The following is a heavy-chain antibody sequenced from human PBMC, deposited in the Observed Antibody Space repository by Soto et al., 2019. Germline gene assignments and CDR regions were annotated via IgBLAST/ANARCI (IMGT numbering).Heavy chain of an antibody. CDR2: IYYSGST. J-gene: IGHJ6*02. CDR1: GGSISSGGYY. D-gene: IGHD1-1*01. Sequence: PSETLSLTCTVSGGSISSGGYYWSWIRQHPGKGLEWIGYIYYSGSTYYNPSLRSRVTISVDTSKNQFSLKLSSVTAADTAVYYCARTRWNHYYYYYGMDVWGQGTTVTVSS. CDR3: ARTRWNHYYYYYGMDV. V-gene: IGHV4-31*03.